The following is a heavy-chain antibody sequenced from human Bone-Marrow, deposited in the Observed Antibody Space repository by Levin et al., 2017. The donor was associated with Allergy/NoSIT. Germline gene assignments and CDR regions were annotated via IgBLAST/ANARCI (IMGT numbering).Heavy chain of an antibody. CDR3: ARVVGWFRGANSYRGYYYYMDG. D-gene: IGHD3-10*01. V-gene: IGHV4-39*01. CDR2: IYYSGST. J-gene: IGHJ6*03. Sequence: RSSETLSLTCTVSGGSISSSSYYWGWIRQPPGKGLEWIGSIYYSGSTYYNPSLKSRVTISVDTSKNQFSLKLSSVTAADTAVYYCARVVGWFRGANSYRGYYYYMDGWGKGTTVTVSS. CDR1: GGSISSSSYY.